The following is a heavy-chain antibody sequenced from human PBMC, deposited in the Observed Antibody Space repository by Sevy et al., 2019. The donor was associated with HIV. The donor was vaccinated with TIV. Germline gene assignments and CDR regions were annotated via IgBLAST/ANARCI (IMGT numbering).Heavy chain of an antibody. J-gene: IGHJ6*02. CDR1: GFSISTYA. D-gene: IGHD2-15*01. CDR2: ISGRGSST. CDR3: AKAPPVHCSSGSCPRAYYYYGMDV. V-gene: IGHV3-23*01. Sequence: GGSLRLSCAASGFSISTYAMNWVRQAPGKGLEWVSAISGRGSSTYYADSVEGRFTISRDNSKNTLYLQMNSLRAEDTAVYYCAKAPPVHCSSGSCPRAYYYYGMDVWGQGTTVTVSS.